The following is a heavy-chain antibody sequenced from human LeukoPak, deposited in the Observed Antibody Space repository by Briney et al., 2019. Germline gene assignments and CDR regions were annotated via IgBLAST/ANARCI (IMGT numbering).Heavy chain of an antibody. Sequence: ASVKVSCKASGYTFTGYYMHWVRQAPGQGLEWMGWINPNSGGTNYAQKFQVRVTMTRDTSISTAYMELSRLRSDDTAVYYCARKTDHYDFWSGYYTAIDYWGQGTLVTVSS. CDR3: ARKTDHYDFWSGYYTAIDY. CDR2: INPNSGGT. V-gene: IGHV1-2*02. D-gene: IGHD3-3*01. CDR1: GYTFTGYY. J-gene: IGHJ4*02.